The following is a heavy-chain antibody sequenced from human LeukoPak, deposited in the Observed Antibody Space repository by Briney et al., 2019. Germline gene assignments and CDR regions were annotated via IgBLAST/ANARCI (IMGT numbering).Heavy chain of an antibody. Sequence: GGSLRLSCAASGFTFSSYGMHWVRQAPGKGLEWVAVISYDGSNKYYADSVKGRFTISRDNAKNSLFLQMNSLRAEDTAVYYCARDFGCSGGTCYTDYWGQGTLVTVSS. J-gene: IGHJ4*02. CDR1: GFTFSSYG. CDR2: ISYDGSNK. CDR3: ARDFGCSGGTCYTDY. D-gene: IGHD2-15*01. V-gene: IGHV3-30*03.